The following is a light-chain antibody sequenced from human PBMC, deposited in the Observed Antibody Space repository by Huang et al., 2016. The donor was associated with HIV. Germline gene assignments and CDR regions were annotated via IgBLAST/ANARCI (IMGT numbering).Light chain of an antibody. J-gene: IGKJ5*01. CDR3: QQYGTTPIT. V-gene: IGKV3-20*01. Sequence: EIVLTQSPGTMSLSSGERATLSCRASQSVISTYLGWYQQKPGQAPRLLIYGASSRATGIPDRFSGSGSGTDFTLTISRLEPEDFAVYYCQQYGTTPITFGQGTRLEIK. CDR1: QSVISTY. CDR2: GAS.